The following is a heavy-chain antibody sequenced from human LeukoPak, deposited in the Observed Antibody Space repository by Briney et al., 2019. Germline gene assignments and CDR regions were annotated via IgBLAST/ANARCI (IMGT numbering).Heavy chain of an antibody. CDR1: GGTFSSYA. D-gene: IGHD2-2*01. CDR2: IIPIFGTA. Sequence: ASVKVSCKASGGTFSSYAISWVRQAPGQGLEWMGGIIPIFGTANYAQKFQGRVTITADESTSTAYMGLSSLRSEDTAVYYCARAEYQLLYNWFDPWGQGTLVTVSS. CDR3: ARAEYQLLYNWFDP. J-gene: IGHJ5*02. V-gene: IGHV1-69*13.